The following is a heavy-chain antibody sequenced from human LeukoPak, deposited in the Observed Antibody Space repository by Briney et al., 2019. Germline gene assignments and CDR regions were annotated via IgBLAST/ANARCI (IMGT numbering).Heavy chain of an antibody. J-gene: IGHJ4*02. CDR1: GYTFTSYY. CDR3: ASSSASGGNSGGFDY. CDR2: INPSGGST. D-gene: IGHD4-23*01. Sequence: EASVKVSCKASGYTFTSYYMHWVRQAPGQGLERMGIINPSGGSTSYAQKFQGRVTMTRDTSTSTVYMELSSLRSEDTAVYYCASSSASGGNSGGFDYWGQGTLVTVSS. V-gene: IGHV1-46*01.